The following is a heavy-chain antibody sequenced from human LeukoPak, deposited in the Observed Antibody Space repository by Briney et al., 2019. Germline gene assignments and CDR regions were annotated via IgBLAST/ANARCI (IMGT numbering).Heavy chain of an antibody. V-gene: IGHV3-30-3*01. CDR2: ISYDGSNK. Sequence: GGSLRLSCAASGFTFSSYAMHWVRQAPGKGLEWVAVISYDGSNKYYADSVKGRFTISRDNSKNTLYLQMNSLRAEDTAVYYCARDPKAKPTGLVINDAFDIWGQGTMVTVSS. CDR1: GFTFSSYA. J-gene: IGHJ3*02. CDR3: ARDPKAKPTGLVINDAFDI. D-gene: IGHD6-19*01.